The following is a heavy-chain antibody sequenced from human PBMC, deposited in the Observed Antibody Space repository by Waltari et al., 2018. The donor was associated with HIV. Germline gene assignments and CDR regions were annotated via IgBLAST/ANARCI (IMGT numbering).Heavy chain of an antibody. CDR3: ARVPSMKPRGGTFHA. V-gene: IGHV4-34*02. CDR2: INHGGTT. Sequence: QVQLQQWGAGLLKPSENLSSHCADYGASYSGFYRIWIRQPPGKGLEWIGEINHGGTTHCNPSLKSRVSMSGDTAKNQFSLKLSAVTAADSGVYFCARVPSMKPRGGTFHAWGQGTMVTVSS. J-gene: IGHJ3*01. D-gene: IGHD3-22*01. CDR1: GASYSGFY.